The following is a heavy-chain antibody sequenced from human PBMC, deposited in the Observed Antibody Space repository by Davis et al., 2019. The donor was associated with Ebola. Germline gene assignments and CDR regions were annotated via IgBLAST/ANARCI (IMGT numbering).Heavy chain of an antibody. Sequence: PGGSLRLSCAASGFTFSSYSMNWVRQAPGKGLEWVSSISSSSSYIYYADSVKGRFTISRDNAKNSLYLQMNSLRAEDTAVYYCAKRRGYARAQSEYYFDYWGQGTLVTVSS. V-gene: IGHV3-21*04. CDR3: AKRRGYARAQSEYYFDY. CDR1: GFTFSSYS. D-gene: IGHD1-1*01. J-gene: IGHJ4*02. CDR2: ISSSSSYI.